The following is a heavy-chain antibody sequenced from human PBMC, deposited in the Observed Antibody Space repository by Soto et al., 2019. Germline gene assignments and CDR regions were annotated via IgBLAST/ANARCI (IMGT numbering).Heavy chain of an antibody. J-gene: IGHJ4*02. CDR1: GLTLSLYS. CDR2: ISPTTI. Sequence: EEQLVESGGGLVQPGGSLRLSCVGSGLTLSLYSMNWVRLAPGRGLEWVSHISPTTIIYEDSVKGRFTSSRDNAKNSLYLLLNSLRDEDTAVYYCARQDGFGALDIWGQGTLVTVSS. CDR3: ARQDGFGALDI. D-gene: IGHD3-3*01. V-gene: IGHV3-48*02.